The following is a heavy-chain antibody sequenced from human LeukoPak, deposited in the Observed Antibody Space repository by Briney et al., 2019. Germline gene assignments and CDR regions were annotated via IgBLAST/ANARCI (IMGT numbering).Heavy chain of an antibody. CDR2: IKPDGGDK. Sequence: PGGSLRLSCAASGFTFNNYWMSWVRQAPGKGLEWVANIKPDGGDKYYVGSVKGRFTTSRDNDKNSMCLQMTSLRAEDTAVYYCARERGWELPSSFDSWGQGTLVTVPS. V-gene: IGHV3-7*01. CDR1: GFTFNNYW. D-gene: IGHD1-26*01. CDR3: ARERGWELPSSFDS. J-gene: IGHJ4*02.